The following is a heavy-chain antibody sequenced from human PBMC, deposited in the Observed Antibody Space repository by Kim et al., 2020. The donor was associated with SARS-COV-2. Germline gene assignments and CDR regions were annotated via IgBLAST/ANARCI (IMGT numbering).Heavy chain of an antibody. CDR2: ISAYNGNT. J-gene: IGHJ6*02. CDR3: AREDFWSGYRSYYYYGMDV. Sequence: ASVKVSCKASGYTFTSYGISWVRQAPGQGLEWMGWISAYNGNTNYAQKLQGRVTMTTDTSTSTAYMELRSLRSDDTAVYYCAREDFWSGYRSYYYYGMDVWGQGTTVTVSS. CDR1: GYTFTSYG. D-gene: IGHD3-3*01. V-gene: IGHV1-18*01.